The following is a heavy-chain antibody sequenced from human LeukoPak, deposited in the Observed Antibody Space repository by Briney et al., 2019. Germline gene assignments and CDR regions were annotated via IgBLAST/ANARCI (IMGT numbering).Heavy chain of an antibody. D-gene: IGHD2-21*02. V-gene: IGHV4-59*08. Sequence: SETLSLTCTVSGDSLSSYYWSWIRQPPGKGLEWIGYIYHSENTNSNPSLKSRVTISVDTTKNQFSLKLSSVTAADTAVYYCARSIIVVVAAGALDIWGQGTMVTVSS. CDR3: ARSIIVVVAAGALDI. CDR2: IYHSENT. CDR1: GDSLSSYY. J-gene: IGHJ3*02.